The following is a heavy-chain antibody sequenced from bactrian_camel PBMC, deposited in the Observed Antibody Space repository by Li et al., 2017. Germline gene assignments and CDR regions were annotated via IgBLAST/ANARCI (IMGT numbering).Heavy chain of an antibody. CDR2: VLENGTT. CDR1: GVDFDDSN. J-gene: IGHJ4*01. CDR3: AADRRLYATDCELGQWTD. Sequence: HVQLVESGGGSVQAGESLRLSCLASGVDFDDSNMGWYRQAPGKERVVVSTVLENGTTYYADSVKGRFTISLDLAKDTVDLQMHTLKPEDTAMYYCAADRRLYATDCELGQWTDWGQGTQVTVS. V-gene: IGHV3S63*01. D-gene: IGHD4*01.